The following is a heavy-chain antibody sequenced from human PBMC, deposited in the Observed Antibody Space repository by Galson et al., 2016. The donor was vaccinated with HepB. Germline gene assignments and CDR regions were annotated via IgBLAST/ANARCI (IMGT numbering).Heavy chain of an antibody. CDR2: IRSKTAGGTT. Sequence: SLRLSCAASGFTFSNVWVNWVRQAPGKGLEWVGRIRSKTAGGTTDYAAPVKGRFTVSRDDSKNTLFLQMSSLETDDTAVYYCATEVFGMPFNSDYWGQGTVVTVSS. D-gene: IGHD2-2*01. V-gene: IGHV3-15*01. CDR1: GFTFSNVW. J-gene: IGHJ4*02. CDR3: ATEVFGMPFNSDY.